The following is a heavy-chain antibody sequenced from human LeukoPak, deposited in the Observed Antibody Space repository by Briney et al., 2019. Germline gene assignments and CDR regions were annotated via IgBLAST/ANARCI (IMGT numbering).Heavy chain of an antibody. J-gene: IGHJ3*02. CDR3: ARDHYGPPDAFNI. D-gene: IGHD3-10*01. CDR1: GDSISPNC. Sequence: SETLSLACSVSGDSISPNCWTWIRQPPGKGLEWIGYIFDSGSTNYNPSLKSRVTISLDTSKKQFSLKLDSVTAADTAVYFCARDHYGPPDAFNICREGTTVTVSS. CDR2: IFDSGST. V-gene: IGHV4-59*01.